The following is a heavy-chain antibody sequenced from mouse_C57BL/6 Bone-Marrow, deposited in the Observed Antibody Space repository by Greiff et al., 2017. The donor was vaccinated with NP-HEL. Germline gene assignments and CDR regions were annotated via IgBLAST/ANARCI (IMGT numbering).Heavy chain of an antibody. V-gene: IGHV10-1*01. CDR2: IRSKSNNYAT. J-gene: IGHJ4*01. CDR3: VRHAYYYGSTYAMDY. CDR1: GFSFNTYA. Sequence: GGGLVQPKGSLKLSCAASGFSFNTYAMNWVRQAPGKGLEWVARIRSKSNNYATYYADSVKDRFTISRDDSESMLYLQMNNLKTEDTAMYYCVRHAYYYGSTYAMDYWGQGTSVTVSS. D-gene: IGHD1-1*01.